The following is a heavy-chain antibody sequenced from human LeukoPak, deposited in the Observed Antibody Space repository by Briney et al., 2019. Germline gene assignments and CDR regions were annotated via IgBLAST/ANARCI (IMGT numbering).Heavy chain of an antibody. CDR1: GFTFSSYA. D-gene: IGHD3-22*01. CDR2: ISGSGGST. J-gene: IGHJ4*02. Sequence: GGSLRLSCAASGFTFSSYAMSWVRQAPGKGLEWVSAISGSGGSTYYADSVKGRFTISRDNSKNTLYLQMNSLRAEDTAVYYCAKHMDHTYDXSGYDYWGQGTLVTVSS. V-gene: IGHV3-23*01. CDR3: AKHMDHTYDXSGYDY.